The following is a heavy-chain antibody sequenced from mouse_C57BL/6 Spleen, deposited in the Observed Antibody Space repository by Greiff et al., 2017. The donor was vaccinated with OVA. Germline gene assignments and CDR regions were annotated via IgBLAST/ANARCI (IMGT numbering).Heavy chain of an antibody. CDR2: IYPGSGNT. Sequence: QVQLQQSGAELVRPGASVKLSCKASGYTFTDYYINWVKQRPGQGLEWIARIYPGSGNTYYNEKFKGKATLTAEKSSSTAYRQLSSLTSEDSAVYFCARGGTTALFDYWGQGTTLTVSS. D-gene: IGHD1-2*01. J-gene: IGHJ2*01. V-gene: IGHV1-76*01. CDR1: GYTFTDYY. CDR3: ARGGTTALFDY.